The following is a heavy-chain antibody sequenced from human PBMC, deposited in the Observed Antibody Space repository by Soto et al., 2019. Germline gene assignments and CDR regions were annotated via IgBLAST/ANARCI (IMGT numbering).Heavy chain of an antibody. V-gene: IGHV1-18*01. Sequence: QVQLVQSGAEVKKPGASVKVSCKASGYTFTSYGISWVRQAPGQGLEWMGWISAYNGNTNYAQKLQGSVTMTTDTSTSTAYMELRSLRSDDTAVYYCARDEAGATAYYYYGMDVWGQGTTVTVSS. CDR2: ISAYNGNT. D-gene: IGHD1-26*01. J-gene: IGHJ6*02. CDR1: GYTFTSYG. CDR3: ARDEAGATAYYYYGMDV.